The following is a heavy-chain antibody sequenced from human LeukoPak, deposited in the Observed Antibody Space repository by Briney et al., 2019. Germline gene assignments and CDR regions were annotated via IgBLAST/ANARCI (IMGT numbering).Heavy chain of an antibody. CDR3: SKDRGVFGVAYSLDY. V-gene: IGHV3-30*02. J-gene: IGHJ4*02. CDR1: GFSFSSYG. Sequence: GGSLRLSCAASGFSFSSYGMHWVRQASGKGLEWVAYIRYDGINEYYADSVKGRFTISRDLSKNTLFLQMNSLRPEDTAVYYCSKDRGVFGVAYSLDYWGQGTLVTVSS. D-gene: IGHD3-3*01. CDR2: IRYDGINE.